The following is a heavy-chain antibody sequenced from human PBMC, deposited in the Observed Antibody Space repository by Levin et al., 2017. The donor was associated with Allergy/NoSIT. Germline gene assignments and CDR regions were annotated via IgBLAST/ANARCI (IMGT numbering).Heavy chain of an antibody. J-gene: IGHJ4*02. CDR1: GFTFSSYA. D-gene: IGHD6-13*01. CDR2: ISGSGGST. Sequence: GESLKISCAASGFTFSSYAMSWVRQAPGKGLEWVSAISGSGGSTYYADSVKGRFTISRDNSKNTLYLQMNSLRAEDTAVYYCAKEEAAGRGLGWGQGTLVTVSS. V-gene: IGHV3-23*01. CDR3: AKEEAAGRGLG.